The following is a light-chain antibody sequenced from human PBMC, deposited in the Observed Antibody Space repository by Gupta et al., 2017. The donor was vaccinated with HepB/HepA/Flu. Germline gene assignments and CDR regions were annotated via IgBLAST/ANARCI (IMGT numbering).Light chain of an antibody. V-gene: IGLV1-44*01. CDR3: AAGDASGYV. CDR1: SSNIGSNT. J-gene: IGLJ1*01. CDR2: GNH. Sequence: QSVLTQPPSASGTPGQRVTVSCSGSSSNIGSNTVNWYQQLPGTAPKLLIFGNHHRPSGVPDRFSGSKSGTSASLAISGLQSEDEADYCCAAGDASGYVFGTGTKVSVL.